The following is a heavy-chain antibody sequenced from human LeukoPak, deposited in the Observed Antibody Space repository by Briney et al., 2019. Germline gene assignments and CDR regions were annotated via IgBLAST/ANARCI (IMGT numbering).Heavy chain of an antibody. CDR3: ARATIFGVYSYFDY. D-gene: IGHD3-3*01. CDR1: GGSISSGSYY. Sequence: SQTLSLTCTVSGGSISSGSYYWSWIRQPAGEGLEWIGRIYTSGSTNYNPSLKSRVTISVDTSKNQFSLKLSSVTAADTAVYYCARATIFGVYSYFDYWGQGTLVTVSS. J-gene: IGHJ4*02. CDR2: IYTSGST. V-gene: IGHV4-61*02.